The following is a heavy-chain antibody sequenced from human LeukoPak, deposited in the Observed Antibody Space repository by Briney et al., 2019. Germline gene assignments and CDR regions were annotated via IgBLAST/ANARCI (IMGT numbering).Heavy chain of an antibody. Sequence: GGSLRLSGAASRFTVSTYWMSWVRQSPRKRLEWVANINQDGSEKNYVDSVKGRFTISRDNAKNSLSLQMNALGAEDTAVYYCARRTVVAREDYWGQGALVTVSS. CDR2: INQDGSEK. J-gene: IGHJ4*02. V-gene: IGHV3-7*01. CDR3: ARRTVVAREDY. D-gene: IGHD2-21*01. CDR1: RFTVSTYW.